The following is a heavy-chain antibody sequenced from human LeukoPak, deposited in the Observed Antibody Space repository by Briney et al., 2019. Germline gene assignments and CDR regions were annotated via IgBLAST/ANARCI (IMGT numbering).Heavy chain of an antibody. CDR1: GFTVSSNY. J-gene: IGHJ5*02. Sequence: GGSLRLSCAASGFTVSSNYMSWVRQAPGKGLEWVSVIYSGGSTYYADSVKGRFTISRDNSKNTLYLQMNSLRAEDTAVYYCAKQTPTQRAWFDPWGQGTLVTASS. D-gene: IGHD1-1*01. CDR2: IYSGGST. V-gene: IGHV3-53*01. CDR3: AKQTPTQRAWFDP.